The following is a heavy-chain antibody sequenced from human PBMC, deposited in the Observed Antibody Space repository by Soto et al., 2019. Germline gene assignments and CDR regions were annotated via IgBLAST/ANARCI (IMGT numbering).Heavy chain of an antibody. J-gene: IGHJ4*02. Sequence: QITLKESGPALVKPTQPLTVTCTFSGFSLRSTGVGVGWLRQPPAKAPEWLALIYWDDDKRYSPSLKNRLTITKDTSRNQLVPTMPNMDPVDTATYYCPHSISDTPMTWGQGTLVTVSS. D-gene: IGHD5-18*01. CDR1: GFSLRSTGVG. V-gene: IGHV2-5*02. CDR2: IYWDDDK. CDR3: PHSISDTPMT.